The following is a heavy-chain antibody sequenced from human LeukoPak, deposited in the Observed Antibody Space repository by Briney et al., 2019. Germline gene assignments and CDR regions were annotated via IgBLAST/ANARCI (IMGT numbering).Heavy chain of an antibody. D-gene: IGHD2-2*01. CDR2: IIPIFGTA. CDR1: GGTFSSYA. CDR3: ARDLRSTSCLDV. V-gene: IGHV1-69*01. J-gene: IGHJ6*04. Sequence: SVKVSCKASGGTFSSYAISWVRQAPGQGLEWMGGIIPIFGTANYAQKFQGRVTITADESTSTAYMELSSLRSEDTAVYSCARDLRSTSCLDVWGKGTTVTVCS.